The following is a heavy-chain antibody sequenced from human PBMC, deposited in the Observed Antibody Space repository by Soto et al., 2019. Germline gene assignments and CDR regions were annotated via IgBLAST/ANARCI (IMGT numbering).Heavy chain of an antibody. CDR2: MNPNSGNT. V-gene: IGHV1-8*01. CDR1: GYTFTSYD. J-gene: IGHJ4*02. D-gene: IGHD6-13*01. Sequence: ASVKVSCKASGYTFTSYDINWVRQATGQGLEWMGWMNPNSGNTGYAQKFQGRVTMTRNTSISTAYMELSSLRSEDTAVYYCARVLAAAAGKRNFGYWGQGTLVTVSS. CDR3: ARVLAAAAGKRNFGY.